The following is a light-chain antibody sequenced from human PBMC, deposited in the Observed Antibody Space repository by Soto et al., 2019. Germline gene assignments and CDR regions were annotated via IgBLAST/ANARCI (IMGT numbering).Light chain of an antibody. CDR2: EVS. Sequence: QSALTQPPSVSGSPGQSVTISCTGTSSDVGDYNYVSWYQHHPGKAPKLIIYEVSKRPSGVPDRFSGSKSGNTASLTVSGLQAEDEADYYCSSYAGSNNFGVFGGGTKLTVL. CDR1: SSDVGDYNY. CDR3: SSYAGSNNFGV. J-gene: IGLJ2*01. V-gene: IGLV2-8*01.